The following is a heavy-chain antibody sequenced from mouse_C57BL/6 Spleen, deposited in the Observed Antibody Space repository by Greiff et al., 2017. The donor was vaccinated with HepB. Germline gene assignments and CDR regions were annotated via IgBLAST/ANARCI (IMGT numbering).Heavy chain of an antibody. D-gene: IGHD1-1*01. Sequence: VKLVESGPGLVAPSQSLSITCTVSGFSLTSYAISWVRQPPGKGLEWLGVIWTGGGTNYNSALKSRLSISKDNSKSQVFLKMNSLQTDDTARYYCARGTTVAYYAMDYWGQGTSVTVSS. V-gene: IGHV2-9-1*01. CDR2: IWTGGGT. J-gene: IGHJ4*01. CDR1: GFSLTSYA. CDR3: ARGTTVAYYAMDY.